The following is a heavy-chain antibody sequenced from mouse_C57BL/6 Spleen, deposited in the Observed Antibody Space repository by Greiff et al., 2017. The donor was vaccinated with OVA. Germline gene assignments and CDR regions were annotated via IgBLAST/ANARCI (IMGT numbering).Heavy chain of an antibody. Sequence: VMLVESGPGLVAPSQSLSITCTVSGFSLTSYAISWVRQPPGKGLEWLGVIWTGGGTNSNSALKSRLSISKDNSKSQGFLKMNSLQTDDTARYYCARNWPYYGSSYSYYFDYWGQGTTLTVSS. CDR1: GFSLTSYA. D-gene: IGHD1-1*01. V-gene: IGHV2-9-1*01. CDR3: ARNWPYYGSSYSYYFDY. J-gene: IGHJ2*01. CDR2: IWTGGGT.